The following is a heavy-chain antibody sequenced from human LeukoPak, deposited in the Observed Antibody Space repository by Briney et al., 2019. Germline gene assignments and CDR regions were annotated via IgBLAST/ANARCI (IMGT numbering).Heavy chain of an antibody. CDR3: AKQVRGVTSYFDY. CDR2: ISGSGGST. D-gene: IGHD3-10*01. J-gene: IGHJ4*02. CDR1: GITLSNYG. Sequence: GGSLRLSCAVAGITLSNYGMSWVRQAPGKGLEWVSAISGSGGSTYYADSVKGRFTISRDNSKNTLYLQMNSLRAEDTAVYYCAKQVRGVTSYFDYWGQGTLVTVSS. V-gene: IGHV3-23*01.